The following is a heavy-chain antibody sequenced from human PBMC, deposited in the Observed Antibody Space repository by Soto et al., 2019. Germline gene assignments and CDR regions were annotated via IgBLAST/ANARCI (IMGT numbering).Heavy chain of an antibody. CDR2: IYYSGST. CDR3: ARLEGLATISYYFDF. D-gene: IGHD3-9*01. V-gene: IGHV4-31*03. Sequence: SETLSLTCTVSGDSIGSGAYYWSWIRQHPGKGLEWIGYIYYSGSTYYNPSLKSRVTISLDTSRSQFSLKLNSVTAADSAVYFCARLEGLATISYYFDFWGPGALVTVSS. J-gene: IGHJ4*02. CDR1: GDSIGSGAYY.